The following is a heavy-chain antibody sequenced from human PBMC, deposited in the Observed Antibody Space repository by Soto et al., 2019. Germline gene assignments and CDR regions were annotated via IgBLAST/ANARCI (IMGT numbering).Heavy chain of an antibody. J-gene: IGHJ6*02. CDR3: AKNGQPHYYYYGMDV. CDR2: ISYDGSNK. D-gene: IGHD1-1*01. V-gene: IGHV3-30*18. Sequence: GGSLRLSCAASGFTFSSYGMHWVRQAPGKGLEWVAVISYDGSNKYYADSVKGRFTISRDNSKNTLYLQMNSLRAEDTAVYYCAKNGQPHYYYYGMDVWGQGTTVTVSS. CDR1: GFTFSSYG.